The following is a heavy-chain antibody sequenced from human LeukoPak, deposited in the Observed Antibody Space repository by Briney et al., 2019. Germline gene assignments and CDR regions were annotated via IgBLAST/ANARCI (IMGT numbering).Heavy chain of an antibody. Sequence: GGSLRLSCAASGFTFSDYYMSWIRQAPGKGLEWVSYISSSGSTIYYADSVKGRFTISRDNAKNSLYLQMNSPRAEDTAVYYCARAEQYYYDSSGYLEYFQHWGQGTLVTVSS. CDR1: GFTFSDYY. D-gene: IGHD3-22*01. V-gene: IGHV3-11*01. CDR3: ARAEQYYYDSSGYLEYFQH. J-gene: IGHJ1*01. CDR2: ISSSGSTI.